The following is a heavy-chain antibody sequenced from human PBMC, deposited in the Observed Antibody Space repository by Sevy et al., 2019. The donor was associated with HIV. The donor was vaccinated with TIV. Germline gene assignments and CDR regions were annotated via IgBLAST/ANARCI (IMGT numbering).Heavy chain of an antibody. CDR1: GFTFSSYW. CDR3: AGGPYMVRGVIGRGAFDI. J-gene: IGHJ3*02. V-gene: IGHV3-7*03. Sequence: GGSLRLSCAASGFTFSSYWMSWVRQAPGKGLEWVANIKQDGSEKYYVDSVKGGFTSSRDNAKNSMYLQMNSLRAEDTAVYYCAGGPYMVRGVIGRGAFDIWGQGTMVTVSS. D-gene: IGHD3-10*01. CDR2: IKQDGSEK.